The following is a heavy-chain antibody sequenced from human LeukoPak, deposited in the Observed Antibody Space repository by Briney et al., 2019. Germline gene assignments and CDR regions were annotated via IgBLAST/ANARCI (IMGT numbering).Heavy chain of an antibody. CDR3: ARGGRGYSYGLIDY. Sequence: PSETLSLTCTVSGYSISSGYYWGWIRQPPGKGLEWTGSIDHSGSTYYNPSLKSRVTISVDTSKNQFSLKLSSVTAADTAVYYCARGGRGYSYGLIDYWGQGTLVTVSS. V-gene: IGHV4-38-2*02. J-gene: IGHJ4*02. CDR1: GYSISSGYY. D-gene: IGHD5-18*01. CDR2: IDHSGST.